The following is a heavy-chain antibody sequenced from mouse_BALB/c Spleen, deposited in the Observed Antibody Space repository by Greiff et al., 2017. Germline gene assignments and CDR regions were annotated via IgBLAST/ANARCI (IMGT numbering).Heavy chain of an antibody. D-gene: IGHD2-1*01. J-gene: IGHJ2*01. CDR2: ISSGGSYT. CDR3: ARDGNYGY. CDR1: GFTFSSYA. Sequence: EVQLVESGGGLVKPGGSLKLSCAASGFTFSSYAMSWVRQTPEKRLEWVATISSGGSYTYYPDSVKGRFTISRDNAKNTLYLQMSSLRSEDTAMYYCARDGNYGYWGQGTTLTVSS. V-gene: IGHV5-9-3*01.